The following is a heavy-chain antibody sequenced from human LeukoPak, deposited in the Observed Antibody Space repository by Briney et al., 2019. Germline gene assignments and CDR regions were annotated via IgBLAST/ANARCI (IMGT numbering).Heavy chain of an antibody. CDR3: AKGNRYSSSGYFDY. D-gene: IGHD6-6*01. CDR2: ISGSGGST. CDR1: GFTFSSYA. J-gene: IGHJ4*02. Sequence: GGSLRLSCAASGFTFSSYAMSWVRQAPGKGLEWVSAISGSGGSTYYADPVKGRFTISRDNSKNTLYLQMNSLRAEDTAVYYCAKGNRYSSSGYFDYWGQGTLVTVSS. V-gene: IGHV3-23*01.